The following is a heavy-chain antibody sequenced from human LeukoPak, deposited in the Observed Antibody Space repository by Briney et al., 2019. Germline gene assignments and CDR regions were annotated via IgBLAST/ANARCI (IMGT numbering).Heavy chain of an antibody. CDR2: IYYSGST. D-gene: IGHD6-6*01. Sequence: SQTLSLTCTVSGGSLTTYYWSWIRQPPGKGLDWIAYIYYSGSTNYNPSLRSRVTISLDRSKNQFSLKLSSVTTADTAVYFCARLSSGEPYSNYYYVDVWGKGTTVTVSS. J-gene: IGHJ6*03. CDR3: ARLSSGEPYSNYYYVDV. CDR1: GGSLTTYY. V-gene: IGHV4-59*12.